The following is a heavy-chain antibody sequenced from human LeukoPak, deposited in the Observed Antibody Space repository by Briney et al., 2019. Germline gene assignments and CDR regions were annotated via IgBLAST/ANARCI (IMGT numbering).Heavy chain of an antibody. CDR2: IYRTGST. J-gene: IGHJ6*03. CDR1: GGSIDSGDDY. V-gene: IGHV4-61*02. Sequence: PSETLFLTCTVSGGSIDSGDDYWSWIRQPAGKGLEFIGRIYRTGSTTSNPSLQDRLTISIDTSKNQFSLQLTSVTAADTAVYYCARGYYAPPVGYYYMDLWGRGTTVTVSS. D-gene: IGHD3-10*01. CDR3: ARGYYAPPVGYYYMDL.